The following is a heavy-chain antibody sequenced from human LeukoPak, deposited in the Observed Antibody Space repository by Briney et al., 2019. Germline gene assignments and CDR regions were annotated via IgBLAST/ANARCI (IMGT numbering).Heavy chain of an antibody. J-gene: IGHJ5*02. D-gene: IGHD1-26*01. CDR3: ASQPLLGAAVYS. Sequence: PSETLSLTCTVSGGSISSGSYYWSWIRQPAGKGLEWIGRIYTSGSTNYNPSLKSRVTISVDTSKNQFSLKLSSVTAADTAVYYCASQPLLGAAVYSWGQGTLVTVSS. CDR1: GGSISSGSYY. CDR2: IYTSGST. V-gene: IGHV4-61*02.